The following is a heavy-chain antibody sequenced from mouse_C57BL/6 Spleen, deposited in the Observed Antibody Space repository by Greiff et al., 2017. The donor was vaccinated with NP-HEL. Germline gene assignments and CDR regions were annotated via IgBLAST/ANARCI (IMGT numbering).Heavy chain of an antibody. V-gene: IGHV1-61*01. CDR3: ARYGASDRPFYYAMDY. CDR1: GYTFTSYW. Sequence: QVQLQQPGAELVRPGSSVKLSCKASGYTFTSYWMDWVKQRPGQGLEWIGNIYPSDSDTHYNQKFKDKATLTVDKSSSTAYMQLSSLTSEDSAVYYCARYGASDRPFYYAMDYWGQGTSVTVSS. CDR2: IYPSDSDT. D-gene: IGHD1-1*02. J-gene: IGHJ4*01.